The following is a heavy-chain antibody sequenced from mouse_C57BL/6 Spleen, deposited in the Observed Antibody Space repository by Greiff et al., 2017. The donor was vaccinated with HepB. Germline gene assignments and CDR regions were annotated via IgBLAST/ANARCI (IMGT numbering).Heavy chain of an antibody. CDR1: GFTFSSYG. CDR2: ISSGGSYT. CDR3: ARHRDYYGSSSYYFDY. Sequence: EVQLVESGGDLVKPGGSLKLSCAASGFTFSSYGMSWVRQTPDKRLEWVATISSGGSYTYYPDSVKGRFTISRDNAKNTLYLQMSSLKSEDTAMYYCARHRDYYGSSSYYFDYWGQGTTLTVSS. D-gene: IGHD1-1*01. J-gene: IGHJ2*01. V-gene: IGHV5-6*01.